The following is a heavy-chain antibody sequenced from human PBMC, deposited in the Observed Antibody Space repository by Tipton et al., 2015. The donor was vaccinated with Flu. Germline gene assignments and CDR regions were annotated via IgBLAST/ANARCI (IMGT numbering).Heavy chain of an antibody. D-gene: IGHD4-11*01. CDR3: ARAMTAVYYYGMDV. V-gene: IGHV3-53*01. J-gene: IGHJ6*02. CDR2: IYSGGST. CDR1: GFSVSSNY. Sequence: GSLRLSCAASGFSVSSNYMSWVRQAPGKGLEWVSVIYSGGSTYYADSVKGRFTISRDNSKNILYLQLNSLRADDTAVYYCARAMTAVYYYGMDVWGQGTTVTVSS.